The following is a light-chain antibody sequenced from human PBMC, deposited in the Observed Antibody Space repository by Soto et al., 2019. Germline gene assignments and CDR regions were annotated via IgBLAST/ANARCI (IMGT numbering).Light chain of an antibody. CDR3: QQFSSYPLT. J-gene: IGKJ4*01. CDR2: DAS. V-gene: IGKV3-11*01. Sequence: EIVLTPSPATLSLSPGERATLSCRASQSVSSYLAWYQQKPGQAPRLLIYDASNRATGIPARFSGSGSGTDFTLTISSLEPEDFAVYYCQQFSSYPLTFGGGTKVDIK. CDR1: QSVSSY.